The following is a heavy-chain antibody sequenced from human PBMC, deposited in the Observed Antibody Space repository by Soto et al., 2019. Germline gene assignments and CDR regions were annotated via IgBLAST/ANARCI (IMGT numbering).Heavy chain of an antibody. J-gene: IGHJ4*02. CDR3: ARESEDLTSNFDY. CDR2: ISSTTNYI. CDR1: GFTFTRYS. Sequence: GGSLSLSCAASGFTFTRYSMNWVRQAPGKGLEWVSSISSTTNYIYYGDSMKGRFTISKDNAKNSLYLEMNSLRAEDTAVYYCARESEDLTSNFDYWGQGTLVTVSS. V-gene: IGHV3-21*06.